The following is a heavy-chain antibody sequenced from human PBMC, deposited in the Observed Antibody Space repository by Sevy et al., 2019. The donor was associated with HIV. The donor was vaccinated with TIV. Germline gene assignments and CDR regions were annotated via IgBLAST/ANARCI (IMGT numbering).Heavy chain of an antibody. J-gene: IGHJ6*03. D-gene: IGHD3-10*01. CDR2: ISYDGSNK. CDR1: GFTFSSYA. Sequence: GGSLRLSCAASGFTFSSYAMHWVRQAPGKGLEWVAVISYDGSNKYYADSVKGRFTITRDNSKNTLYLQMNSLRAEDTAVYYCAREEWFGEGYYYYYMDVWGKGTTVTVSS. CDR3: AREEWFGEGYYYYYMDV. V-gene: IGHV3-30-3*01.